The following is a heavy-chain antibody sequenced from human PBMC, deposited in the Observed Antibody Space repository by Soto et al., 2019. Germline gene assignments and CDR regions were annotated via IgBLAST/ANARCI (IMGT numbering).Heavy chain of an antibody. V-gene: IGHV3-9*01. D-gene: IGHD6-19*01. CDR1: GFTFDDYA. CDR2: ISWNSGSI. J-gene: IGHJ4*02. Sequence: VQLVESGGGLVQPDRSLRLSCAASGFTFDDYAMHWVRQAPGKGLEWVSGISWNSGSIGYADSVKGRFTIARDNAKNSLYLHMNSLRAVDTALYYYAKVPPGYSSGWYSRWGKGTLVTVSS. CDR3: AKVPPGYSSGWYSR.